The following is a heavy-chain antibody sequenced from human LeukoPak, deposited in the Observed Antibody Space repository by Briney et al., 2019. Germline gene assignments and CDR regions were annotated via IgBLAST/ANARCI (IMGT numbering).Heavy chain of an antibody. D-gene: IGHD3-10*02. V-gene: IGHV3-48*03. J-gene: IGHJ6*04. CDR2: ISSSGSTI. Sequence: GGSLRLSCATYGFNFSSYEMNWVRQAAGEGLGWVSYISSSGSTIYYADSVKGRFTISRDNAKNSLYLQMNSLRAEDTAVYYCAELGITMIGGVWGKGTTVTISS. CDR1: GFNFSSYE. CDR3: AELGITMIGGV.